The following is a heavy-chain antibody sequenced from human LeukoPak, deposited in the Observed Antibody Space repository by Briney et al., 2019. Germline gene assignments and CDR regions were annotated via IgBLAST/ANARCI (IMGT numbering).Heavy chain of an antibody. D-gene: IGHD3-10*01. Sequence: GGSLRLSCAASGFNFRSYEMNWVRQAPGKGLEWVSFISSSGSTIYYADSVKGRFTISRDNAKNTLYLQMNSLRVEDTAIYYCAKDRIVISFGDVSKHWGQGTLVTVSS. CDR2: ISSSGSTI. J-gene: IGHJ1*01. CDR1: GFNFRSYE. V-gene: IGHV3-48*03. CDR3: AKDRIVISFGDVSKH.